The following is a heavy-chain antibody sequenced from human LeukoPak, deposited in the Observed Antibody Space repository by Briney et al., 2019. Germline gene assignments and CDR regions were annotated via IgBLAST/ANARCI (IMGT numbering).Heavy chain of an antibody. CDR1: GYTFTSYY. D-gene: IGHD3-10*01. CDR2: INPTGGSA. V-gene: IGHV1-46*01. CDR3: ARDQYYYGSGSYYNAVGY. Sequence: ASVKVSCKASGYTFTSYYMHWVRQAPGQGLEWMGIINPTGGSATYAQKFQGRVTMTRDTSTSTVYMELSSLRSEDTAVYYCARDQYYYGSGSYYNAVGYWGQGTLVTVSS. J-gene: IGHJ4*02.